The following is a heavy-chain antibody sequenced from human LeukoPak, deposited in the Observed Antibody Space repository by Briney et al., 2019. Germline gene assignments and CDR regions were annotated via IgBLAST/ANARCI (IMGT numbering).Heavy chain of an antibody. CDR1: GGSFSGYY. CDR2: INHSGST. V-gene: IGHV4-34*01. CDR3: ARGLRGYRAFDI. Sequence: PSETLSLTCAVYGGSFSGYYWSWIRQPPGKGLEWIGEINHSGSTNYNPSLKSRVTISVDTSKNQFSLKLSSVTAADTAVYYCARGLRGYRAFDIWGQVTMVTVSS. D-gene: IGHD5-18*01. J-gene: IGHJ3*02.